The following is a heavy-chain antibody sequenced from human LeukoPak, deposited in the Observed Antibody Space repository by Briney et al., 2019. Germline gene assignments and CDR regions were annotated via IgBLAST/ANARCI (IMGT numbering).Heavy chain of an antibody. CDR1: GGSISSYY. D-gene: IGHD6-19*01. Sequence: SETLSLTCTVSGGSISSYYWSWVRQPPGKGLEWIGYMYYSGSTNYNPSLRSRVTISVDTSKNQFSLKLSSVTAADTAVYYCARNLGSGWYYDYWGQGILVTVSS. V-gene: IGHV4-59*08. CDR2: MYYSGST. CDR3: ARNLGSGWYYDY. J-gene: IGHJ4*02.